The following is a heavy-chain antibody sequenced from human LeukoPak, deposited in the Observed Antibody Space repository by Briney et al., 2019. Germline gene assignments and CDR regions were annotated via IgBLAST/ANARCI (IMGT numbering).Heavy chain of an antibody. CDR2: IYYIGST. CDR1: GYSLTSAYY. V-gene: IGHV4-38-2*02. D-gene: IGHD3-16*01. J-gene: IGHJ5*02. Sequence: SETLSLTCTVSGYSLTSAYYWGWIRQPPGKGLEWIGSIYYIGSTYYNPSLKSRVTISVDTSKNQFSLKLSPVTAADTAVYYCARARITFNWFDPWGQGTLVTVSS. CDR3: ARARITFNWFDP.